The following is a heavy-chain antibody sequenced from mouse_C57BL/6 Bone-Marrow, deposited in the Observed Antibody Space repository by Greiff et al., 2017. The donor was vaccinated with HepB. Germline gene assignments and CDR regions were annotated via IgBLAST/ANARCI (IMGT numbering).Heavy chain of an antibody. CDR3: TTYDGYYVGWFAY. J-gene: IGHJ3*01. CDR2: IDPENGDT. D-gene: IGHD2-3*01. CDR1: GFNIKDDY. Sequence: VQLQQSGAELVRPGASVKLSCTASGFNIKDDYMHWVKQRPEQGLEWIGWIDPENGDTEYASKVQGKATITADTSSNTAYLQLSSLTSEDTAVYYCTTYDGYYVGWFAYWGQGTLVTVSA. V-gene: IGHV14-4*01.